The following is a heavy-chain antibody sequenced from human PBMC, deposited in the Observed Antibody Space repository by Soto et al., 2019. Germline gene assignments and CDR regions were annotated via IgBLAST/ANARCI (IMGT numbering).Heavy chain of an antibody. J-gene: IGHJ6*02. Sequence: PGGALRLSCAASGFTFSSYEMNWGRQAPGKGLEWVSYISSSCSTIYYADSVKGRFTISRDNAKNSLYLQMNSLRAEDTAVYYCERDLLIANYYYYGMGVWRQGPTVPVSS. CDR1: GFTFSSYE. V-gene: IGHV3-48*03. CDR3: ERDLLIANYYYYGMGV. CDR2: ISSSCSTI.